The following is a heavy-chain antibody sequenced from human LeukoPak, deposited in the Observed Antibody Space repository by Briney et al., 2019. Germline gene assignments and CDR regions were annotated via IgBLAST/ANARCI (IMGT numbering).Heavy chain of an antibody. CDR1: GFTFSNYW. Sequence: TGGSLRLSCAASGFTFSNYWMSWVRQAPGKGLEWVANIKQDGNEKYYVDSVKGRFTISRDNAKNSLYLQMNSLRAEDPAVYYCASGYNYGYLFDYWGQGTLVTVSS. V-gene: IGHV3-7*01. CDR2: IKQDGNEK. D-gene: IGHD5-18*01. CDR3: ASGYNYGYLFDY. J-gene: IGHJ4*02.